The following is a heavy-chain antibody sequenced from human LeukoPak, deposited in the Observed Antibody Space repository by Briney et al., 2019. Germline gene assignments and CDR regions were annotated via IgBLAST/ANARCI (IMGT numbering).Heavy chain of an antibody. CDR1: GGSISSSNYY. CDR3: ARYRSGIAAAGGRVFDY. CDR2: IYHTGST. J-gene: IGHJ4*02. V-gene: IGHV4-39*07. D-gene: IGHD6-13*01. Sequence: PSETLSLTCTVSGGSISSSNYYWGWIRQPPGKGLEWIGSIYHTGSTDYNPSLKSRVTISVDTSKNQFSLKLSSVTAADTAVYYCARYRSGIAAAGGRVFDYWGQGTLVTVSS.